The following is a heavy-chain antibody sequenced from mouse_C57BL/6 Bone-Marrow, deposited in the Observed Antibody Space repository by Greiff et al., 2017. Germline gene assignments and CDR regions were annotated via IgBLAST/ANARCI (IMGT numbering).Heavy chain of an antibody. CDR2: ISDGGSYT. CDR1: GFTFSSYA. CDR3: ARDGGWFHFYAMDY. D-gene: IGHD2-3*01. V-gene: IGHV5-4*01. J-gene: IGHJ4*01. Sequence: EVMLVESGGGLVKPGGSLKLSCAASGFTFSSYAMSWVRQTPEKRLEWVATISDGGSYTYYPDNVKGRFTISRDNAKNNLYLQMSHLKSEDTAMYYCARDGGWFHFYAMDYWGQGTSVTVSS.